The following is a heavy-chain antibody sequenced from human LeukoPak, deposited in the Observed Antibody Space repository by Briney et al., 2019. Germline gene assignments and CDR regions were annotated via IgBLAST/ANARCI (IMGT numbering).Heavy chain of an antibody. J-gene: IGHJ4*02. CDR3: AKDRGVGDGSVDY. V-gene: IGHV3-30*02. Sequence: PGGSLRLSCAASGFTFISYGMHWVRQAPGKGLEWVAFIRYDGSHKYYVGSVKGRFTISRDNSKNTLYLQMNSLRAEDTAVYYCAKDRGVGDGSVDYWGQGTLVTVSS. D-gene: IGHD3-10*01. CDR2: IRYDGSHK. CDR1: GFTFISYG.